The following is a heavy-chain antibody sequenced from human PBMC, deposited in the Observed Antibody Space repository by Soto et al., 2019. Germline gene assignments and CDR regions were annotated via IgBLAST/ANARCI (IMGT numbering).Heavy chain of an antibody. Sequence: GGTLRRSCAASGFTFSSYAMSWVRQASGKGLEWVSAISGSGGSTYYADSVKGLFTISRDNSKNTLYLQMNSLRAEDTAVYYCAKAGYSYGLYYYGMDVWGQGTTVTVSS. CDR2: ISGSGGST. V-gene: IGHV3-23*01. D-gene: IGHD5-18*01. J-gene: IGHJ6*02. CDR3: AKAGYSYGLYYYGMDV. CDR1: GFTFSSYA.